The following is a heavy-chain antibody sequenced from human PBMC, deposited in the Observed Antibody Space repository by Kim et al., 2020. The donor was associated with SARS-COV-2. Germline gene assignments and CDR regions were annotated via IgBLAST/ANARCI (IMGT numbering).Heavy chain of an antibody. V-gene: IGHV3-7*01. CDR1: GFTFSSYW. Sequence: GGSLRLSCAASGFTFSSYWMTWVRQAPGKGLEWVANIKQDGNQKYYVDSVKGRFTISRDNAKNSLYLQMNSVSAEDTAVYYCARDGDLYSSGKDAFDIWG. CDR3: ARDGDLYSSGKDAFDI. CDR2: IKQDGNQK. D-gene: IGHD6-19*01. J-gene: IGHJ3*02.